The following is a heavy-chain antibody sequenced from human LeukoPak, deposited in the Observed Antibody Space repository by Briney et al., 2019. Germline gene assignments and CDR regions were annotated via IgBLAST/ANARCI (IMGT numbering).Heavy chain of an antibody. D-gene: IGHD1-26*01. V-gene: IGHV4-31*03. CDR3: ARTTNSGSLPLDY. CDR1: GGSISSGGYY. J-gene: IGHJ4*02. CDR2: IYYSGST. Sequence: PSETLSLTCTVSGGSISSGGYYWGWIRQHPGKGLEWIGYIYYSGSTYYNPSLKSRVTISVDTSKNQFSLKLSSVTAADTAVYYCARTTNSGSLPLDYWGQGTLVTVSS.